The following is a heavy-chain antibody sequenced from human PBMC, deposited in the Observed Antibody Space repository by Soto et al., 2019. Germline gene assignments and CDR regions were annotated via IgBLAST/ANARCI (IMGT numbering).Heavy chain of an antibody. CDR3: ARGGADYGDEGGWFDP. Sequence: QVQLVQSGAEVKKPGASVKVSCKASGYTFTSYGISWVRQAPGQGLEWMGWISAYNGNTNYAQKLQGRVTMTTDTSTSTAYIEVRSLRCHDTAVYCCARGGADYGDEGGWFDPWGQGTLVTVSS. CDR1: GYTFTSYG. V-gene: IGHV1-18*01. D-gene: IGHD4-17*01. CDR2: ISAYNGNT. J-gene: IGHJ5*02.